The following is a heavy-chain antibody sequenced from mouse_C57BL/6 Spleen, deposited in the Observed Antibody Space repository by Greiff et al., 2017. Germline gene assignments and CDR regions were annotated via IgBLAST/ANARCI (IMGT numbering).Heavy chain of an antibody. J-gene: IGHJ4*01. CDR2: LDPEDGDT. Sequence: VQLQQSGAELVRPGASVKLSCTASGFNIKDYYMHWVKQRPEQGLEWIGRLDPEDGDTEYAPKFQGKATMTADTSSNTAYLQLSSLTSEDTAVYYCTRPITTVVATDYWGQGTSVTVSS. V-gene: IGHV14-1*01. D-gene: IGHD1-1*01. CDR3: TRPITTVVATDY. CDR1: GFNIKDYY.